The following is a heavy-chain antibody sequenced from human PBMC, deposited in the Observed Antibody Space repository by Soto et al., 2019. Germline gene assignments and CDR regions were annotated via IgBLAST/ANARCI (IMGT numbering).Heavy chain of an antibody. D-gene: IGHD2-2*03. J-gene: IGHJ6*02. CDR1: GGPFNNHP. CDR3: AVGYCSSSSCSFNSYCMDV. Sequence: QVQLVQSGAEVKKPGSSVKVSCKASGGPFNNHPITWVRQAPGQGLEWMGGSLPIFRTPNYAQKFQGRVTITADEGTNTAYMELSSLTSEDTAMYYCAVGYCSSSSCSFNSYCMDVWGQGTTVTVS. CDR2: SLPIFRTP. V-gene: IGHV1-69*01.